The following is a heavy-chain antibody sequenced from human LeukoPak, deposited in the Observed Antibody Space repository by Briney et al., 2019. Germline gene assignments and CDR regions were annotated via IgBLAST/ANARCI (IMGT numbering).Heavy chain of an antibody. CDR2: IYYSGST. D-gene: IGHD5-18*01. CDR3: ARKGAQGQLWLGPRLYYFDY. Sequence: PSETLSLTCTVSGGSISSSSYYWGWIRQPPGKGLEWIGSIYYSGSTYYNPSLKSRVTISVDTSKNQFSLKLSSVTAADTAVYYCARKGAQGQLWLGPRLYYFDYWGQGTLVTVSS. CDR1: GGSISSSSYY. J-gene: IGHJ4*02. V-gene: IGHV4-39*01.